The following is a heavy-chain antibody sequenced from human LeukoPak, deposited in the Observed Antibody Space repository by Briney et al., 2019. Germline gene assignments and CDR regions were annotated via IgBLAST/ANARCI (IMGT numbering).Heavy chain of an antibody. CDR3: ARGGVEMADEDAFDI. Sequence: ASVKVSCKASGYTYPNYGISWVRQAPGQGLDWMGWISAYNGNTNYAQKLQGRVTMTTDTSTSTAYMELRSLRSDDTAVYCCARGGVEMADEDAFDIWGQGTMVTVSS. D-gene: IGHD5-24*01. J-gene: IGHJ3*02. V-gene: IGHV1-18*01. CDR1: GYTYPNYG. CDR2: ISAYNGNT.